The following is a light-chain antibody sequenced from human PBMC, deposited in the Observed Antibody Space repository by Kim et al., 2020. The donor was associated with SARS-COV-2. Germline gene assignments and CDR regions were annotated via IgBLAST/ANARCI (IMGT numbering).Light chain of an antibody. V-gene: IGLV3-21*04. CDR1: SIGSKS. CDR2: YDS. J-gene: IGLJ2*01. Sequence: PGKTARVSCGGNSIGSKSVHWYQQKSGQAPVLVIYYDSDRPSGIPERFSGSNSGNTATLTISRVEAVDEADYYCQVWDSSSDHRVVFGGGTQLTVL. CDR3: QVWDSSSDHRVV.